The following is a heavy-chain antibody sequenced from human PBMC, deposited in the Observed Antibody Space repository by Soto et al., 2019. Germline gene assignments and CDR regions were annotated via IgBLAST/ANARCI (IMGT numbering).Heavy chain of an antibody. CDR3: ARDRRTYYYDSSGYYYDY. D-gene: IGHD3-22*01. V-gene: IGHV4-38-2*02. Sequence: PSETLSLTCAVSGYSISSGYYWGFIRQPPGKGLEWIGSIYHSGSTYYNPSLKSRVTISVDTSKNQFSLKLSSVTAADTAVYYCARDRRTYYYDSSGYYYDYWGQGTLVTAPQ. CDR2: IYHSGST. J-gene: IGHJ4*02. CDR1: GYSISSGYY.